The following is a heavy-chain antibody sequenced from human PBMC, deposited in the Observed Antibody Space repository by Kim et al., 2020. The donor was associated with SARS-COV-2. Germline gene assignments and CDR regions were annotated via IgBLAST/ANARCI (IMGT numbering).Heavy chain of an antibody. V-gene: IGHV3-23*01. CDR1: GFSYKYYA. CDR2: LSGDGSDT. CDR3: AKNWGATNTAYDN. J-gene: IGHJ4*02. D-gene: IGHD5-18*01. Sequence: GGSLRLSCAASGFSYKYYAMSWLRQAPGKGLEWVSSLSGDGSDTYYADSVKGRFTISRDNFGKKVFLQMNSLRVEDMALYYCAKNWGATNTAYDNWGQGTLVTVSS.